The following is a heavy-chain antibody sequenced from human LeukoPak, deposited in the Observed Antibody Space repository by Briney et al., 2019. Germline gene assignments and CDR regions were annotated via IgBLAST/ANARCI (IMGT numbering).Heavy chain of an antibody. J-gene: IGHJ4*02. CDR3: AKIGANVGF. D-gene: IGHD4/OR15-4a*01. CDR2: INGGGGST. Sequence: GSLRLSCAASGFTFSSYAMSWVREAPGMGLDWVSSINGGGGSTYYADSVKGRFTISRDNSKNTLYLQMNSLRAEDTAMYYCAKIGANVGFWGQGTLVTVSS. V-gene: IGHV3-23*01. CDR1: GFTFSSYA.